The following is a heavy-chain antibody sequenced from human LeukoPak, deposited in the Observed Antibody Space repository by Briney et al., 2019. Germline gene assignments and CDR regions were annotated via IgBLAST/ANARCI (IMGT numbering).Heavy chain of an antibody. CDR3: ARVYTYGSPTSYLEY. Sequence: GGSLRLSCAASGFTFSSYWMSWVRQAPGKGLEWVANIKQDGSEKYYVDSVKGRFTISRDNARNSLFLQMNSLRAEDTAVYYCARVYTYGSPTSYLEYRGQGTVVTVSS. J-gene: IGHJ4*02. V-gene: IGHV3-7*01. CDR1: GFTFSSYW. D-gene: IGHD3-10*01. CDR2: IKQDGSEK.